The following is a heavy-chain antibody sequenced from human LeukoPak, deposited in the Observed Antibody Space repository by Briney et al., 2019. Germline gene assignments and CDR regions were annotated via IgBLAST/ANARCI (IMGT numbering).Heavy chain of an antibody. Sequence: SETLSLTCTVSGGSMSSGSSYWGWIRQPPGKGLEWIGTIYYSGSTYYNPSLKSRVTISADTSKNQFSLKLSSVTAADTAVYYCARGVGATFGNWGQGTLVTVSS. CDR2: IYYSGST. CDR3: ARGVGATFGN. V-gene: IGHV4-39*01. J-gene: IGHJ4*02. D-gene: IGHD1-26*01. CDR1: GGSMSSGSSY.